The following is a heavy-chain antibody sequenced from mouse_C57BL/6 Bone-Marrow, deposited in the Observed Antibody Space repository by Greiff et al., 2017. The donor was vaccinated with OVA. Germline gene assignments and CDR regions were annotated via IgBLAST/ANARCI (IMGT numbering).Heavy chain of an antibody. Sequence: EVKVEESGGGLVQPGGSLKLSCAASGFTFSDYGMAWVRQAPRKGPEWVAFISNLAYSIYYADNVTGRFTLSRENAKNTLYLEMSRLRYEDTARYYCAWVRDRYCDVWGTGTTVTVSS. D-gene: IGHD2-14*01. CDR3: AWVRDRYCDV. V-gene: IGHV5-15*04. CDR2: ISNLAYSI. J-gene: IGHJ1*03. CDR1: GFTFSDYG.